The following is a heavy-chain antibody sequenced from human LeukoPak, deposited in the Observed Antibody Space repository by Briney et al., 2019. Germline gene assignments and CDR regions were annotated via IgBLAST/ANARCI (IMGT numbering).Heavy chain of an antibody. J-gene: IGHJ4*02. Sequence: GGSLRLSCAASGFTFGSYAMHWVRQAPGKGLEWVAVISCDGSNKYYADSVKGRFTISRDNSKNTLYLQMNSLRAEDTAVYYCAREGYFDWLSPEYYFDYWGQGTLVTVSS. CDR1: GFTFGSYA. D-gene: IGHD3-9*01. CDR2: ISCDGSNK. CDR3: AREGYFDWLSPEYYFDY. V-gene: IGHV3-30-3*01.